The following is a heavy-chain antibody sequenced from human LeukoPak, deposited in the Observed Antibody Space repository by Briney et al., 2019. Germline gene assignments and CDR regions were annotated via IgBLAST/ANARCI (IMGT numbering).Heavy chain of an antibody. CDR2: INGGGYST. CDR3: AKSRAYYYDNSGSLDF. CDR1: GFTFSNYA. J-gene: IGHJ4*02. V-gene: IGHV3-23*01. D-gene: IGHD3-22*01. Sequence: GGSLRLSCAASGFTFSNYAMSWVRQAPGKGLEWVSVINGGGYSTYYAASVKGWFTISRDNSKNTLPLEMNSLRTEDTAVYYCAKSRAYYYDNSGSLDFWGQGTLVTVSS.